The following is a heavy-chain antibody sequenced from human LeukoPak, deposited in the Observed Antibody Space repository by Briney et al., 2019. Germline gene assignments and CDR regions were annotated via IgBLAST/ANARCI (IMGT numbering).Heavy chain of an antibody. CDR3: ARDSGSYSFDC. Sequence: SETLSLTCTVSGGSISSRTYYWGWIRQPPGKGLEWIGSIFYSGSSYYNPSLKSRVTISIDTSKNHFSLKLTSVTAADTAVYYCARDSGSYSFDCWGQGTLVTVSS. J-gene: IGHJ4*02. CDR2: IFYSGSS. CDR1: GGSISSRTYY. D-gene: IGHD1-26*01. V-gene: IGHV4-39*02.